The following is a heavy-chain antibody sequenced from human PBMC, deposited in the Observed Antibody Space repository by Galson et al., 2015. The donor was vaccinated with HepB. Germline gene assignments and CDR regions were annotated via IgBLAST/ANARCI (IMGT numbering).Heavy chain of an antibody. Sequence: SLRLSCAASGFCFSDYDMSWVRQAPGKGLEWVSGISSSGGSTYSADSVKGRFTISKDNSKNTRFLQMNSLRAEDTAVYYCARDSAYDSSGPYYTFVIWSQGTMVTVSS. V-gene: IGHV3-23*01. CDR1: GFCFSDYD. D-gene: IGHD3-22*01. CDR2: ISSSGGST. J-gene: IGHJ3*02. CDR3: ARDSAYDSSGPYYTFVI.